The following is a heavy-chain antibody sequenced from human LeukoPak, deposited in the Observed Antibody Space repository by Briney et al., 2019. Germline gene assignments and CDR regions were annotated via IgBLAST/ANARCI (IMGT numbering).Heavy chain of an antibody. CDR2: INSASNFI. CDR3: ARDSPYYFDSSGDYVSDY. D-gene: IGHD3-22*01. Sequence: KPGGSLRLSCAASVFTFRTFTMHWVRQAPGKGLEWVSSINSASNFIYYADSVKGRFTISRDNAKNSLYLQMSSLKVEDTAVYYCARDSPYYFDSSGDYVSDYWGQGALVTVSS. CDR1: VFTFRTFT. V-gene: IGHV3-21*01. J-gene: IGHJ4*02.